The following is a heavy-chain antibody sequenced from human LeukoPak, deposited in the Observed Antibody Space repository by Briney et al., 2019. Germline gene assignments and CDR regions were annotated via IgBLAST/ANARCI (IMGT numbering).Heavy chain of an antibody. CDR1: GFTFDGYT. D-gene: IGHD2-15*01. J-gene: IGHJ3*02. CDR3: ARDAGIVAFDI. CDR2: ISSSLNM. Sequence: GGSLRLSCVASGFTFDGYTINWVRLAPGKGLEWVSSISSSLNMYFAESVKGRFTISRDSARNSVSLQLNSLRVEDTAVYYCARDAGIVAFDIWGQGTVVTVSS. V-gene: IGHV3-21*01.